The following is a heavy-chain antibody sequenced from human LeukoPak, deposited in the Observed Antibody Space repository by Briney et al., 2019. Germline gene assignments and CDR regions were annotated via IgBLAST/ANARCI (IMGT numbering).Heavy chain of an antibody. D-gene: IGHD3-3*01. J-gene: IGHJ4*02. CDR2: INPNSGGT. CDR3: ARALPYYDFWSVSLYYFDY. Sequence: GASVKVSCKASGYTFTGYYTHWVRQAPGQGLEWMGWINPNSGGTNYAQKFQGWVTMTRDTSISTAYMELSRLRSDDTAVYYCARALPYYDFWSVSLYYFDYWGQGTLVTVSS. CDR1: GYTFTGYY. V-gene: IGHV1-2*04.